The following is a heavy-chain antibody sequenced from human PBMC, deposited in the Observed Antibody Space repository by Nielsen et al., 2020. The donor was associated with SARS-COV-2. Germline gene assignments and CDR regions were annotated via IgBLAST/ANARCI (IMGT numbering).Heavy chain of an antibody. Sequence: GESLKISCAASGFTFSSYSMNWVRQAPGKGLEWVSYISSSSSTIYYADSVKGRFTISRDNAKNSLYLQMNSLRAEDTVVYYCARMIVGQWLVQSYFDYWGQGTLVTVSS. CDR3: ARMIVGQWLVQSYFDY. CDR2: ISSSSSTI. V-gene: IGHV3-48*04. CDR1: GFTFSSYS. D-gene: IGHD6-19*01. J-gene: IGHJ4*02.